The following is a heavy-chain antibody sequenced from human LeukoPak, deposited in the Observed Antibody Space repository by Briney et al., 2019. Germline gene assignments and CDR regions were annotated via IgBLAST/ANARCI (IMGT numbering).Heavy chain of an antibody. V-gene: IGHV4-59*08. CDR3: ARQGDYDAFDI. Sequence: SETLSLTCTVSGGSISSYYWSWIRQPPGKGLEWIGYIYYSGSTNYNPSLKSRVTISVDTSKNQFSLKLSSVTAADTAVYYRARQGDYDAFDIWGQGTMVTVSS. D-gene: IGHD4-11*01. CDR2: IYYSGST. CDR1: GGSISSYY. J-gene: IGHJ3*02.